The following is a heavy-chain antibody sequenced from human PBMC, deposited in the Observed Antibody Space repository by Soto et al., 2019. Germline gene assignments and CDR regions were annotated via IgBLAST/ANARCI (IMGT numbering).Heavy chain of an antibody. J-gene: IGHJ6*02. CDR1: GGSVYSDGYY. D-gene: IGHD1-7*01. CDR3: VRQGIGELHGLVDV. Sequence: SETLSLTCTVSGGSVYSDGYYWGWIRQSPGKGLEWIGNIYYSGNTNYNPSLRSRVTISRDTSTKQFSLRLTYVTAADTAVYYCVRQGIGELHGLVDVWGQGTTVTVSS. CDR2: IYYSGNT. V-gene: IGHV4-39*01.